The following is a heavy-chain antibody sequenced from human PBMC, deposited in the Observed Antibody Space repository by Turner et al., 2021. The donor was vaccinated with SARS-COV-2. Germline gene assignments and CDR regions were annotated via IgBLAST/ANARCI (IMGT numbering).Heavy chain of an antibody. V-gene: IGHV3-30*18. J-gene: IGHJ4*02. Sequence: QVQLVESGGGVVQPGRSLRLSCAASGFTFSNYGVHCVRQAPGKGLEWGAVISDDGSNKYYAEYVKGRVTIYRDNSKNTLYLQMNSLRAEETAVYYYAKSGGRYCSGGNCYSSYFDYWGQGTLVTVSS. CDR2: ISDDGSNK. CDR3: AKSGGRYCSGGNCYSSYFDY. D-gene: IGHD2-15*01. CDR1: GFTFSNYG.